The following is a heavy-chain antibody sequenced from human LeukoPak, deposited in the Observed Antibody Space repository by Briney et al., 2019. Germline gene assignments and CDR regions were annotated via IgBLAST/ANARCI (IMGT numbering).Heavy chain of an antibody. D-gene: IGHD3-22*01. CDR1: GFTFSSYW. V-gene: IGHV3-74*01. Sequence: PGGSLRLSCAASGFTFSSYWMHWVRQVPGKGLVWVSRINSDGSSTCYADAVRGRCSISRDNAKTTLYLRVSSLRAEDTAVYYCASEYYYDSSGVDYWGQGTLVTVSS. J-gene: IGHJ4*02. CDR2: INSDGSST. CDR3: ASEYYYDSSGVDY.